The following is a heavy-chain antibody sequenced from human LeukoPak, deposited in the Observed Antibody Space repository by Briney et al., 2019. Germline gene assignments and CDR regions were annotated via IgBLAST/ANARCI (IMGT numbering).Heavy chain of an antibody. CDR1: GYSISSGYY. J-gene: IGHJ4*02. CDR3: ARGGGYYGSGSLTTVFDY. D-gene: IGHD3-10*01. V-gene: IGHV4-38-2*02. Sequence: SETLSLTCTVSGYSISSGYYWGWIRQPPGKGLEWIGSIYHSGSTYYNPSLKSRVTISVDTSKNQFSLKLSSVTAADTAVYYCARGGGYYGSGSLTTVFDYWGQGTLVTVSS. CDR2: IYHSGST.